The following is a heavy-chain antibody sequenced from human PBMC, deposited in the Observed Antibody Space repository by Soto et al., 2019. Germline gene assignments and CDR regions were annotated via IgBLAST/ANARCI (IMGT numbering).Heavy chain of an antibody. CDR3: ASHRWFDP. CDR2: IYYSGST. J-gene: IGHJ5*02. Sequence: SETLSLTCTVSGGSISSYYWSWIRQPPGKGLEWIGYIYYSGSTNYNPPLKSRVTISVDTSKNQFSLKLSSVTAADTAVYYCASHRWFDPWGQGTLVTVSS. CDR1: GGSISSYY. V-gene: IGHV4-59*08.